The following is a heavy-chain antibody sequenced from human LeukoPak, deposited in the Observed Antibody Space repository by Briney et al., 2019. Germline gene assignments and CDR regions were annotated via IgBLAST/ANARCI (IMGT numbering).Heavy chain of an antibody. V-gene: IGHV1-18*01. CDR3: ARVGYCSGGSCSYYFDY. CDR2: ISAYNGNT. D-gene: IGHD2-15*01. Sequence: ASVKVSCKASGYTFTSYGISWVRQAPGQGLERMGWISAYNGNTNYAQELQGRVTMTTDTSTSTAYMELRSLRSDDTAVYYSARVGYCSGGSCSYYFDYWGQGTLVTVSS. CDR1: GYTFTSYG. J-gene: IGHJ4*02.